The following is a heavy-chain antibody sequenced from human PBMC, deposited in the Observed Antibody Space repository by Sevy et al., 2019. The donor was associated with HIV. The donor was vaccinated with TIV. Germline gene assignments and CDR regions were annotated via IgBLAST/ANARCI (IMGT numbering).Heavy chain of an antibody. CDR1: GYSISSGYY. D-gene: IGHD5-12*01. J-gene: IGHJ4*02. CDR2: IYHSGST. V-gene: IGHV4-38-2*02. Sequence: SETLSLTCAVSGYSISSGYYWGWIRQPPGKGLEWIGSIYHSGSTYYNPSLKSRVTISVDTSKNQFSLKLSSVTAADTAVYYCARERIDIVNFSGFDYWGQGTLVTVSS. CDR3: ARERIDIVNFSGFDY.